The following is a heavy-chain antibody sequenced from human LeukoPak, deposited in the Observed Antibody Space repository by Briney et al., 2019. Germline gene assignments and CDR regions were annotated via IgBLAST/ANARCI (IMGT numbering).Heavy chain of an antibody. CDR2: ISTDGSST. CDR1: GFTFSSYW. V-gene: IGHV3-74*01. Sequence: GGSLRPSCAASGFTFSSYWMHWVRHAPGKGLVWVSRISTDGSSTAYADSVKGRFTISRDNSKNTLYLQMNSLRAEDTAVYYCARDLRSYQTPFDYWGQGTLVTVSS. CDR3: ARDLRSYQTPFDY. D-gene: IGHD1-26*01. J-gene: IGHJ4*02.